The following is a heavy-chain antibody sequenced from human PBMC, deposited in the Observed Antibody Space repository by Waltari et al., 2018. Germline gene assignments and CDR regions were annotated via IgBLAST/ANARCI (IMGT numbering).Heavy chain of an antibody. CDR3: ARAGVDYGGWFDP. CDR2: IYYSGST. J-gene: IGHJ5*02. Sequence: QVQLQEPGPGLVKPAQPLSPTSTVSGATISSDCHYWCWLRQHHGEGLEWIRYIYYSGSTYYIPSLKSLVTISVATAKNQCSLKLSPVTAADTAVYYCARAGVDYGGWFDPWGQGTLVTVSS. V-gene: IGHV4-31*01. D-gene: IGHD4-17*01. CDR1: GATISSDCHY.